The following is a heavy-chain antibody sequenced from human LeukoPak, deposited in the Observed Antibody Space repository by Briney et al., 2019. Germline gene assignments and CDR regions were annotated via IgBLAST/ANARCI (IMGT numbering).Heavy chain of an antibody. CDR2: IYSGGST. D-gene: IGHD2-2*01. J-gene: IGHJ4*02. CDR1: GFTVSNNY. Sequence: SGGSLRLSCAASGFTVSNNYMSWVRQAPGKGLEWVSVIYSGGSTYYADSVEGRFTISRDNSKDTLYLQMNSLRAEDTAVYYCARDPYCSSTICQFDYWGQGTLVTVSS. CDR3: ARDPYCSSTICQFDY. V-gene: IGHV3-53*01.